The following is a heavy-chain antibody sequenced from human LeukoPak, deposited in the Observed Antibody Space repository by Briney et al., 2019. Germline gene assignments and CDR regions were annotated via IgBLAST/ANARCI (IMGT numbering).Heavy chain of an antibody. D-gene: IGHD1-14*01. CDR2: ISYDGSNK. CDR1: GFTFSSYG. Sequence: QTGGTLRLSCAASGFTFSSYGMHWVRQAPGKGLEWVAVISYDGSNKYYADSVKGRFTISRDNSKNTLYLQMNSLRAEDTAVYYCAKSGENPKVAFDIWGQGTMVTVSS. CDR3: AKSGENPKVAFDI. J-gene: IGHJ3*02. V-gene: IGHV3-30*18.